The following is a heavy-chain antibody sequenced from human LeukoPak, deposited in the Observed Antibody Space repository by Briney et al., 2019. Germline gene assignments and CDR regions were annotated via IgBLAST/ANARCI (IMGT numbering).Heavy chain of an antibody. CDR1: GGSFSGYY. CDR3: ARGSIAATYYFDY. V-gene: IGHV4-34*01. CDR2: INHSGST. J-gene: IGHJ4*02. D-gene: IGHD6-6*01. Sequence: PLETLSLTCAVYGGSFSGYYWSWIRQPPGKGLEWIGEINHSGSTNYNPSLKSRVTISVDTSKNQFSLKLSSVTAADTAVYYCARGSIAATYYFDYWGQGTLVTVSS.